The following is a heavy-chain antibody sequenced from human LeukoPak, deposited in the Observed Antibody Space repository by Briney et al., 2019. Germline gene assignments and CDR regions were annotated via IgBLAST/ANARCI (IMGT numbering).Heavy chain of an antibody. CDR3: VAGYYYDSSGYYYWSY. CDR2: IKSKTDDGTT. CDR1: GFTFRNAW. D-gene: IGHD3-22*01. V-gene: IGHV3-15*01. J-gene: IGHJ4*02. Sequence: GGSLRLSRAASGFTFRNAWMSWVRQAPGMGLEWVGRIKSKTDDGTTDYAAPVKGRFTISRDDSKNTLFLQMNSLKTDDTAVYYCVAGYYYDSSGYYYWSYWGQGTLVTVSS.